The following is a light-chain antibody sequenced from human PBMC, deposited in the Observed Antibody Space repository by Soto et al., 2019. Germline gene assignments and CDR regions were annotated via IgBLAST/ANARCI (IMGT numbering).Light chain of an antibody. J-gene: IGKJ4*01. V-gene: IGKV1-39*01. CDR3: QQSYSTPRRLT. CDR2: AAS. CDR1: QSISSY. Sequence: DIQMTQSPSSLSASVGDRVTITCRASQSISSYLNWYQQKPGKAPKLLIYAASSLQSEVPSRFSGSGSGTDFTLTISSLQPEDFATYYCQQSYSTPRRLTFGGGTKVEIK.